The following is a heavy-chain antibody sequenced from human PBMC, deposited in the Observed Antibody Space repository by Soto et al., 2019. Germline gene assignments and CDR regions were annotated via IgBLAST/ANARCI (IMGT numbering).Heavy chain of an antibody. CDR2: IIPIFGRA. J-gene: IGHJ4*02. CDR1: GVTFRSYA. V-gene: IGHV1-69*01. CDR3: ARGELGTTWGALDY. Sequence: QVQLVQSGAEVKKPGSSVKVSCKASGVTFRSYALSWVRQDPGQGLEWMGGIIPIFGRANYAQKFQGRVTITADESTSTAYMELSSLISEDTAVYYCARGELGTTWGALDYWGQGTLVTVSS. D-gene: IGHD4-17*01.